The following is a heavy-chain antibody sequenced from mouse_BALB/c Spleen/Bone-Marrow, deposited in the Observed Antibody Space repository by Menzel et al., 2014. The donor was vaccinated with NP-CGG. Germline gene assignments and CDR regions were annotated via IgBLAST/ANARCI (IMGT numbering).Heavy chain of an antibody. CDR1: GFNIKDYY. D-gene: IGHD2-1*01. V-gene: IGHV14-1*02. CDR3: TRTMDGNYGFAY. CDR2: IDPENANT. J-gene: IGHJ3*01. Sequence: VQLPHSGAELVTPVPLVKLPCKASGFNIKDYYIHWVKQRPEQGLEWIGWIDPENANTIYDPNFQGKASLTADTSSNTADLQLSSLTSEDTAVYYCTRTMDGNYGFAYWGQGTLVTVSA.